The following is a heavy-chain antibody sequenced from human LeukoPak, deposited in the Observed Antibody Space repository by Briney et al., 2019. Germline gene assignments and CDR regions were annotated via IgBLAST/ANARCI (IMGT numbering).Heavy chain of an antibody. CDR2: IYDNGST. V-gene: IGHV4-59*08. Sequence: SETLSLTCTVTDGSINNYYWNWLRQPPGKGLEWIGYIYDNGSTNYNASLKSRVAMSVDTSKNQFSLKLSSVTAADTAVYYCARLKWGTTSWFDPWGQGTLVTVAS. CDR1: DGSINNYY. CDR3: ARLKWGTTSWFDP. D-gene: IGHD1-1*01. J-gene: IGHJ5*01.